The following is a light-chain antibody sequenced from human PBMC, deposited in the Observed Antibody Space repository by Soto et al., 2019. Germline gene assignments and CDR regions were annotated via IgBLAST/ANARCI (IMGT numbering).Light chain of an antibody. CDR3: QQNKDWPGT. J-gene: IGKJ1*01. V-gene: IGKV3-15*01. Sequence: ESVMTQSPATLSLSPGERATLSCRASQSVRTFLAWYQQKPGQAPRLLIYDASTRATGIPVRFSGSGSGAEFTLTISCLQSEDVGIYYCQQNKDWPGTFGQGTKVDIK. CDR2: DAS. CDR1: QSVRTF.